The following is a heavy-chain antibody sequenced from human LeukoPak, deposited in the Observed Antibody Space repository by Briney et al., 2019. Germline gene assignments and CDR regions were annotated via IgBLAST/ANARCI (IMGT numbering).Heavy chain of an antibody. D-gene: IGHD3-10*01. J-gene: IGHJ4*02. Sequence: PGGSLRLSCAASGFTFSTYAMHWVRQAPGKGLEWVSSISSSSSYIYYADPVKGRFTISRDNSKNTLYLQMNSLRAEDTAVYYCAKGGVLLWFGHLGGDYFDYWGQGTLVTVSS. CDR3: AKGGVLLWFGHLGGDYFDY. CDR2: ISSSSSYI. CDR1: GFTFSTYA. V-gene: IGHV3-21*04.